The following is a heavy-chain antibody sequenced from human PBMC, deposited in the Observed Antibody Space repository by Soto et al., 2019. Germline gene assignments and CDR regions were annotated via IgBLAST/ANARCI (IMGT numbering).Heavy chain of an antibody. D-gene: IGHD3-16*01. J-gene: IGHJ3*02. CDR2: VVGGSGNT. Sequence: GASVKVSCKASGYTFTSYDINWVRQATGQGLEWIGWVVGGSGNTNYAQKVQERVTMTRDMSTSTAYMELSSLRSEDTAVYYCAAVSFGGAPDAFDIWGQGTMVTVSS. CDR3: AAVSFGGAPDAFDI. CDR1: GYTFTSYD. V-gene: IGHV1-58*02.